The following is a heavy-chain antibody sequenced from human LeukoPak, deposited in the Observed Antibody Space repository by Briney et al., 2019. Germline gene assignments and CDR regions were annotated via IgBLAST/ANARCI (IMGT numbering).Heavy chain of an antibody. V-gene: IGHV4-31*03. Sequence: SETLSLTCTVSGGSISSGGYYWSWIRQHPGKGLEWIGYIYYSGSTYYNPSLKSRVTISVDTSKNQFSLKLSSVTAADTAVYYCARGLTVYDSSGYYYHYYYYGMDVWGQGTTVTVSS. CDR3: ARGLTVYDSSGYYYHYYYYGMDV. CDR1: GGSISSGGYY. CDR2: IYYSGST. J-gene: IGHJ6*02. D-gene: IGHD3-22*01.